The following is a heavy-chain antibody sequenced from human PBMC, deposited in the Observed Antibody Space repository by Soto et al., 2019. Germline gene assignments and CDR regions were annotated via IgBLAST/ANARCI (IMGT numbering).Heavy chain of an antibody. CDR2: IKHSGST. V-gene: IGHV4-34*01. D-gene: IGHD3-10*01. Sequence: QVQLQQWGAGLLKPSETLSLTCAVYGGSFSGCYWCWIRQPPGKGLEWIGEIKHSGSTNYNRSLNSRVNISVVTFKIELSLKLCSVTAADTAVYYCARLYGSGSYSTFCYYAGMDVWGQGTTVTVSS. CDR3: ARLYGSGSYSTFCYYAGMDV. CDR1: GGSFSGCY. J-gene: IGHJ6*02.